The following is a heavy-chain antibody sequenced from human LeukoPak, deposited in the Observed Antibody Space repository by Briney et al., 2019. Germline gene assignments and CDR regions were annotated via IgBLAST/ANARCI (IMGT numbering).Heavy chain of an antibody. V-gene: IGHV3-23*01. Sequence: PGGSLRLSCAASGFTFSSYAMSWVRQAPGKGLEWVSAISGSGGSTYYADSVKGRLTISRDNSKNTLYLQMNSLRAEETAVYYCAKGGGSSWSSDYYYYGMDVWGQGTTVTVSS. CDR1: GFTFSSYA. CDR3: AKGGGSSWSSDYYYYGMDV. J-gene: IGHJ6*02. D-gene: IGHD6-13*01. CDR2: ISGSGGST.